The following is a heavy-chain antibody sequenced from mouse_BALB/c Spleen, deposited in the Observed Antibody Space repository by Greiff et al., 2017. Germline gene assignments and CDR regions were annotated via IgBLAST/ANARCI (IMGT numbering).Heavy chain of an antibody. Sequence: EVKVVESGGDLVKPGGSLKLSCAASGFTFSSYGMSWVRQTPDKRLEWVATISSGGSYTYYPDSVKGRFTISRDNAKNTLYLQMSSLKSEDTAMYYCASLKAYWGQGTLVTVSA. CDR2: ISSGGSYT. V-gene: IGHV5-6*01. CDR3: ASLKAY. J-gene: IGHJ3*01. CDR1: GFTFSSYG.